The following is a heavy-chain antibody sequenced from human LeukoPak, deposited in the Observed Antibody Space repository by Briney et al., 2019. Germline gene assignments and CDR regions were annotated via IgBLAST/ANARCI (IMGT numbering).Heavy chain of an antibody. D-gene: IGHD4-17*01. Sequence: SETLSLTCTVSGGSISSGGYYWSWIRQHPGKGLEWIGYIYYSGSTYYNPSLKSRVTISVDTSKNQFSLKLSSVTAADTAVYYCARSGERRYGAFDYWGQGTLVTVSS. CDR1: GGSISSGGYY. CDR2: IYYSGST. J-gene: IGHJ4*02. V-gene: IGHV4-31*03. CDR3: ARSGERRYGAFDY.